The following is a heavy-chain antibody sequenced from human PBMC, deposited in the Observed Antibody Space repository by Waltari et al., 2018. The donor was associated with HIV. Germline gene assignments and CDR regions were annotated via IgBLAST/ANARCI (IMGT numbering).Heavy chain of an antibody. D-gene: IGHD2-21*01. CDR2: VHYSGNT. J-gene: IGHJ1*01. CDR1: GASVASPTFY. CDR3: ARHLAHVNVIVGTAPSGY. Sequence: LQLRESGPGLVKPSETLSLTCTVSGASVASPTFYWGWIRQATGKGLAWLGNVHYSGNTFDTPSLKSRLALLMDVAENLVSLKLRSVSEADTETYFCARHLAHVNVIVGTAPSGYWGPG. V-gene: IGHV4-39*01.